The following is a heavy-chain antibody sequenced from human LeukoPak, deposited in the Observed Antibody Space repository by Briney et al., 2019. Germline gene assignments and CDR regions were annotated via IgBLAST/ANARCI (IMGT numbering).Heavy chain of an antibody. CDR1: GYTFTSNY. CDR3: ARDCSSTRCRGPVFDN. V-gene: IGHV1-46*01. CDR2: IHPSGGNT. D-gene: IGHD2-2*01. J-gene: IGHJ4*02. Sequence: ASVKVSCKASGYTFTSNYMHWVRQAPGQGFEWMGIIHPSGGNTNYAQRFQGRVAMTRDTSTNTVYMELSSLTSEDTAIYYCARDCSSTRCRGPVFDNWGQGTLVTVSS.